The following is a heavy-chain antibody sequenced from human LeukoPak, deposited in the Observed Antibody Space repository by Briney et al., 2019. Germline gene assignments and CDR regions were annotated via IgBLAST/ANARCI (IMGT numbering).Heavy chain of an antibody. Sequence: PSETLSLTCAVSGYSISSDYHWGWIRQPPGKELEWIANVHHSGSTYYNPSLKSRVTISVDTSKNQFSLEVTSMTASDTAVYYCVRYECGPLDYWGQGSLVTVSS. D-gene: IGHD2-21*01. J-gene: IGHJ4*02. V-gene: IGHV4-38-2*01. CDR1: GYSISSDYH. CDR3: VRYECGPLDY. CDR2: VHHSGST.